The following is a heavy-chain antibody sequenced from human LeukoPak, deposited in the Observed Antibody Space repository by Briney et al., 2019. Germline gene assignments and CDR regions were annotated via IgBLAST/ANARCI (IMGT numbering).Heavy chain of an antibody. D-gene: IGHD6-13*01. CDR1: GFTFSSYS. V-gene: IGHV3-21*01. Sequence: GGSLRLSCAASGFTFSSYSMNWVRQAPGKGLEWVSSISSSSSYIYYADSVKGRFTISRDNAKNSLYLQMNSLRAEDTAVYYCAKGGSQKYSSSWYVDYWGQGTLVTVSS. CDR3: AKGGSQKYSSSWYVDY. J-gene: IGHJ4*02. CDR2: ISSSSSYI.